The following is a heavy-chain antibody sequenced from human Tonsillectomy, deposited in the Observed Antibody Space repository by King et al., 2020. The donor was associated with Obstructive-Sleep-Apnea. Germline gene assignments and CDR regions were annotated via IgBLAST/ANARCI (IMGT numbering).Heavy chain of an antibody. CDR1: GVTFYSYA. CDR3: AKLPYYDILTGYYIPYYFDY. Sequence: VQLVGAGGGLVQPGGSPRLSCAASGVTFYSYAMSWVPQGPGEGLEWGSAISGSGGSTYYADSVRGRFTISRDNSKNTLYLQMNSLRAEDTAVYYCAKLPYYDILTGYYIPYYFDYWGQGTLVTVSS. D-gene: IGHD3-9*01. V-gene: IGHV3-23*04. CDR2: ISGSGGST. J-gene: IGHJ4*02.